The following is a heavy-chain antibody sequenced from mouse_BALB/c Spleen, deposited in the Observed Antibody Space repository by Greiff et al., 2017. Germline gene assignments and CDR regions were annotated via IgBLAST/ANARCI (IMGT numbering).Heavy chain of an antibody. CDR3: ARRRRYRYHLYYAMDY. Sequence: DVKLVESGGGLVQPGESLKLSCESNEYEFPSHDMSWVRKTPEKRLELVAAINSDGGSTYYPDTMERRFIISRDHTKQTLYLQMSSLRSEDTALYYCARRRRYRYHLYYAMDYWGQGTSGTVSS. CDR2: INSDGGST. J-gene: IGHJ4*01. D-gene: IGHD2-14*01. CDR1: EYEFPSHD. V-gene: IGHV5-2*03.